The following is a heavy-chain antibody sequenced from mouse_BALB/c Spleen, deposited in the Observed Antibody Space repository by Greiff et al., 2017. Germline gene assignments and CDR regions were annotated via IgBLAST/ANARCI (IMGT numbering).Heavy chain of an antibody. J-gene: IGHJ3*01. CDR1: GFTFSSYW. CDR2: IRLKSDNYAT. Sequence: EVQLVESGGGLVQPGGSMKLSCVASGFTFSSYWMSWVRQSPEKGLEWVAEIRLKSDNYATHYAESVKGKFTISRDDSKSRLYLQMNSLRAEDTGIYYCTDTTATGAYWGQGTLVTVSA. V-gene: IGHV6-6*02. D-gene: IGHD1-2*01. CDR3: TDTTATGAY.